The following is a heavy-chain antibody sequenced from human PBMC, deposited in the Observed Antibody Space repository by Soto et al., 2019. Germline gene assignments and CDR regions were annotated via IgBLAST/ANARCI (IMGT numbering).Heavy chain of an antibody. J-gene: IGHJ4*02. CDR2: IYYSGST. D-gene: IGHD3-10*01. CDR1: GGSISSSSYY. Sequence: PSETLSLTCTVSGGSISSSSYYWGWIRQPPGKGLEWIGSIYYSGSTYYNPSLKSRVTISVDTSKNQFSLKLSSVTAADTAVYYCAYYGSGSYIRPLDYWGQGTLVTVSS. V-gene: IGHV4-39*01. CDR3: AYYGSGSYIRPLDY.